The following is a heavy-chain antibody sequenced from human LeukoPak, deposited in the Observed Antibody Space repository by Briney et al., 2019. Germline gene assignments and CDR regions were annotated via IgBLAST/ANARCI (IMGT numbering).Heavy chain of an antibody. CDR3: ARAGTAMVTCWLDP. CDR1: GGTFSSYA. V-gene: IGHV1-69*13. D-gene: IGHD5-18*01. CDR2: IIPIFGTA. Sequence: ASVKVSCKASGGTFSSYAISWVRQAPGQGLEWMGGIIPIFGTANYAQKFQGRVTITADESTNTAYMELSSLRSEDTAVYYCARAGTAMVTCWLDPWGQGTLVTVSS. J-gene: IGHJ5*02.